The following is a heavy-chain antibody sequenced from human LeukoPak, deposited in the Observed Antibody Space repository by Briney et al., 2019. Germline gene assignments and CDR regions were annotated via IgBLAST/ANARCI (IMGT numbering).Heavy chain of an antibody. J-gene: IGHJ4*02. CDR2: IIPIHGTT. CDR3: ARGSSSSWYNPFDY. Sequence: EASVKVSCKASGGTFSSYVITWVRQAPGQGLEWMGAIIPIHGTTNSAQKFQGRVTITADESTSTAYMELSSLSSEDTAVYYCARGSSSSWYNPFDYWGQGTLVTVSS. V-gene: IGHV1-69*13. CDR1: GGTFSSYV. D-gene: IGHD6-13*01.